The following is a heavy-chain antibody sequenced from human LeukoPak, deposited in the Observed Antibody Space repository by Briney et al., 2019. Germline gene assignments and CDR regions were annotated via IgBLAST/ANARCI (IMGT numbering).Heavy chain of an antibody. CDR2: IGYDGRNK. Sequence: SGGSLRLSCAASGFTFSSYGIHWVRQAPGKGLEWVTFIGYDGRNKYYADSVKGRFTISRDNSKNTLYLQMNSLRAEDTAVYYCAKNPLAAGEIFDYWGQGTLVTVSS. CDR1: GFTFSSYG. D-gene: IGHD6-13*01. J-gene: IGHJ4*02. V-gene: IGHV3-30*02. CDR3: AKNPLAAGEIFDY.